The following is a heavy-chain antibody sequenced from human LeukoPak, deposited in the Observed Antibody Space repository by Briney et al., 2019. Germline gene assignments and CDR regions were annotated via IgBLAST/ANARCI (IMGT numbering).Heavy chain of an antibody. V-gene: IGHV3-30*02. D-gene: IGHD5-18*01. CDR3: AKDRGGYSYGYLDY. CDR2: IRYDGSNK. J-gene: IGHJ4*02. CDR1: GFTFSSYG. Sequence: GGSLRPSCAASGFTFSSYGMHWVRQAPGKGLEWVAFIRYDGSNKYYADSVKGRFTISRDNSKNTLYLQMNSLRAEDTAVYYCAKDRGGYSYGYLDYWGQGTLVTVSS.